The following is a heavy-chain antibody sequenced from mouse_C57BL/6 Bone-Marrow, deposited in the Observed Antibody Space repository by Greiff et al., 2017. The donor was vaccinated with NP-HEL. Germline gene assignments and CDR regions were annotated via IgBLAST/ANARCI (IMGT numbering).Heavy chain of an antibody. CDR3: ANNYRFAY. D-gene: IGHD1-3*01. V-gene: IGHV1-81*01. CDR1: GYTFTSYG. Sequence: VQLQQSGAELVRPGASVKLSCKASGYTFTSYGISWVKQRPGQGLEWIGEIYPRSGYTNYNEKFKGKATLTADKSSSTAYMELRSLTSEDSAVYYCANNYRFAYWGQGTLVTVSA. CDR2: IYPRSGYT. J-gene: IGHJ3*01.